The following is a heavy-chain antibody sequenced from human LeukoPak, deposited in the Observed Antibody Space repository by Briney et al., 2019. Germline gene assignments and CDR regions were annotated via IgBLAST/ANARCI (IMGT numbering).Heavy chain of an antibody. Sequence: ASVKVSCKASGYTFTSYAMHWVRQAPGQRLEWMGWINAGNGNTKYSQKFQGRVTITRDTSASTAYMELSSLRSEDTAVYYCAGGSGWWTPFDYWGQGTLVTVSS. CDR1: GYTFTSYA. CDR3: AGGSGWWTPFDY. CDR2: INAGNGNT. D-gene: IGHD6-19*01. J-gene: IGHJ4*02. V-gene: IGHV1-3*01.